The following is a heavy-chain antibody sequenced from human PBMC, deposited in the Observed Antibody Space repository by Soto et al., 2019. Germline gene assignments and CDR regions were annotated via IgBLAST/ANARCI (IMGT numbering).Heavy chain of an antibody. CDR2: IFYTGNT. J-gene: IGHJ4*02. V-gene: IGHV4-59*12. CDR1: GGSISNYY. CDR3: ARYMTPGSPFDY. Sequence: PSETLSLTCTVSGGSISNYYWSWIRQPPGKGLEWIGHIFYTGNTNYNPALKSRVTISVDTSKNQFSLKLTSVTAADTAVYYCARYMTPGSPFDYWGQGTLVTVSS. D-gene: IGHD3-10*01.